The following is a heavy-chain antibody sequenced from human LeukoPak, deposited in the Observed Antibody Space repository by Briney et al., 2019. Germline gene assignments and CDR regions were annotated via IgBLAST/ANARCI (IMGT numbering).Heavy chain of an antibody. CDR1: GFIFSTYT. V-gene: IGHV3-64D*06. J-gene: IGHJ4*02. D-gene: IGHD7-27*01. Sequence: GGSLRLSCSASGFIFSTYTMYWVRQAPGKGLEYVSVINGDGRTTYYADSVKGRFTISRDNSKNTLYLQMSSLRADDTAVYYCARAGYYFDYWGQGTLVTVSS. CDR3: ARAGYYFDY. CDR2: INGDGRTT.